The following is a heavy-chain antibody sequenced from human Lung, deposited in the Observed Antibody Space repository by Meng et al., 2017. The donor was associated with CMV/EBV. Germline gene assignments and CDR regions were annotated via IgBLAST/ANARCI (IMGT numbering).Heavy chain of an antibody. CDR1: GVSNSNHY. CDR3: ARGRGYGLDYFEY. D-gene: IGHD5-18*01. Sequence: SXTXSPXCTLSGVSNSNHYWSWIRQPPGKGMEWIGYVHYTGDTNYKPSLKSRLTTSVDTSKSQFSLKLSSVAAADTAVYFCARGRGYGLDYFEYWGQGTLVTVSS. CDR2: VHYTGDT. V-gene: IGHV4-59*11. J-gene: IGHJ4*02.